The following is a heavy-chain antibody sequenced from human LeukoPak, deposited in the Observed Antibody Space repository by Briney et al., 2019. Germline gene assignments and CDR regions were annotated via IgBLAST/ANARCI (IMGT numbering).Heavy chain of an antibody. CDR2: IYYSGST. V-gene: IGHV4-39*07. D-gene: IGHD6-19*01. CDR3: ARSLGWYASGKFDY. CDR1: GGSISSSSYY. Sequence: SETLSLTCTVSGGSISSSSYYWGWIRQPPGKGLEWIGSIYYSGSTNYNPSLKSRVTISVDTSKNQFSLKLSSVTAADTAVYYCARSLGWYASGKFDYWGQGTLVTVSS. J-gene: IGHJ4*02.